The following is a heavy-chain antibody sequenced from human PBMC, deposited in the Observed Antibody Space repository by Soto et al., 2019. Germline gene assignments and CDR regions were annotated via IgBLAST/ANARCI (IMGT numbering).Heavy chain of an antibody. D-gene: IGHD2-21*01. V-gene: IGHV4-61*01. J-gene: IGHJ4*02. CDR3: TRGGDAYKNGH. Sequence: QVQLQESGPGLVKPSETLSLTCTVPGGSVSIGTYYWSWIRQPPGKGLEWIGFIHYSGSTNYNPSLKRXXTXSXXTSKNQFSLKLTSVNAADTAVYYCTRGGDAYKNGHWGQGTLVTVYS. CDR1: GGSVSIGTYY. CDR2: IHYSGST.